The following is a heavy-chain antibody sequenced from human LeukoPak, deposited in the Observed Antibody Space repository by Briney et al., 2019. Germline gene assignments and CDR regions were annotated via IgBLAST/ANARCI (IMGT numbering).Heavy chain of an antibody. V-gene: IGHV1-2*02. CDR3: ARGPLVGGVIVSPSGDAFDI. CDR2: INPNSGGT. D-gene: IGHD3-16*02. Sequence: ASVKVSCKASGYTFTGYYMHWVRQARGQGLEWMGWINPNSGGTNYAQKFQGRVTMTRDTSISTAYMELSRLRSDDTAVYYCARGPLVGGVIVSPSGDAFDIWGQGTMVTVSS. CDR1: GYTFTGYY. J-gene: IGHJ3*02.